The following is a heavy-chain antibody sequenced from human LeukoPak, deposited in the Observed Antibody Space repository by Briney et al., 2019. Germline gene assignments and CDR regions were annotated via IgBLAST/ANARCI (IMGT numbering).Heavy chain of an antibody. CDR2: VSSSSSTI. CDR1: GFTFSSYS. Sequence: GGSLRLSCAASGFTFSSYSMNWVRQAPGKGLEWVSFVSSSSSTIYFADSVKGRFTISRDNAKNSLYLQMNSLRAEDSALYYCARDYCSTTSCRFDYWGQGTLVTVSS. J-gene: IGHJ4*02. D-gene: IGHD2-2*01. CDR3: ARDYCSTTSCRFDY. V-gene: IGHV3-48*01.